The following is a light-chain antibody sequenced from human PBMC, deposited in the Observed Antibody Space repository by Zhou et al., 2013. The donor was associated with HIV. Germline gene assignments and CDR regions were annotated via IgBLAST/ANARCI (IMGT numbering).Light chain of an antibody. J-gene: IGKJ2*03. CDR1: QSLLHSNGYNY. V-gene: IGKV2-28*01. CDR2: LGS. CDR3: IQTLQTPFS. Sequence: DIVMTQSPLSLPVTPGEPASISCRSSQSLLHSNGYNYLDWYLQKPGQSPQLLIYLGSNRASGVPDRFSGSGSGTDFTLKISGVEAEDVGVYYCIQTLQTPFSFGQGTKLEIK.